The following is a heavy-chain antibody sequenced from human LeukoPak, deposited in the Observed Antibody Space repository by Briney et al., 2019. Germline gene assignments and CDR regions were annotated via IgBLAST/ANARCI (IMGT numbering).Heavy chain of an antibody. V-gene: IGHV3-23*01. CDR1: GFTFSSYA. CDR3: ATQKKTYYYDSSGYYGDY. CDR2: ISGSGGST. J-gene: IGHJ4*02. D-gene: IGHD3-22*01. Sequence: GGSLRLSCAASGFTFSSYAMSWVRQAPGKGLEWVSAISGSGGSTYYADSVKGRFTISRDNSKNTLYLQMNSLRAEDTAVYYCATQKKTYYYDSSGYYGDYWGQGTLVTVSS.